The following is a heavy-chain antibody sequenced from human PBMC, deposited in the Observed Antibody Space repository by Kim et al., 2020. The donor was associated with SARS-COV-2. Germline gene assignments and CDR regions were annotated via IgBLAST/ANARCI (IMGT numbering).Heavy chain of an antibody. V-gene: IGHV3-73*01. J-gene: IGHJ3*02. D-gene: IGHD1-1*01. CDR3: TRVPGTTLAFWYALD. CDR2: IRSKVNGYAT. CDR1: GFTFSDSA. Sequence: GGSLRLSCGASGFTFSDSAMHWVRRASGKGLEWVGRIRSKVNGYATAYSASVRGRFTISRDDSRNTAYLQMNSLKTEDTAVYYCTRVPGTTLAFWYALD.